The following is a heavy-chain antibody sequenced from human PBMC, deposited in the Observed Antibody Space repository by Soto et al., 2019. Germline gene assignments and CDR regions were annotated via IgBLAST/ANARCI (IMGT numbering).Heavy chain of an antibody. CDR3: ATVDTALGYFDY. D-gene: IGHD5-18*01. J-gene: IGHJ4*02. V-gene: IGHV3-33*01. Sequence: GGSLRLSCAASGFTFSSYGMHWVRQAPGKGLEWVAVIWYDGSNKYYADSVKGRFTISIDNSKNTLYLQMNSLRAEDTAVYYCATVDTALGYFDYWGQGTLVTVSS. CDR2: IWYDGSNK. CDR1: GFTFSSYG.